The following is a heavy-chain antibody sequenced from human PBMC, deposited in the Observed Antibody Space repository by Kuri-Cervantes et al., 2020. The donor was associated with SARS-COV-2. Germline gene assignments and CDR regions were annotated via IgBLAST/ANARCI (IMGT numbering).Heavy chain of an antibody. V-gene: IGHV3-48*01. CDR2: ISSSSSTI. J-gene: IGHJ6*02. CDR1: GFTFSSYS. D-gene: IGHD6-19*01. Sequence: GGSLRLSCAASGFTFSSYSMNWVRQAPGKGLEWVSYISSSSSTIYYADSVRGRFTISRDNSQNTLYLHMKSLRAEDTAVYYCARDRGSGYGMDVWGQGTTVTVSS. CDR3: ARDRGSGYGMDV.